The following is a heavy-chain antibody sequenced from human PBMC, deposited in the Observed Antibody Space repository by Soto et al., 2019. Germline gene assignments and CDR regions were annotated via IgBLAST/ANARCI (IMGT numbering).Heavy chain of an antibody. D-gene: IGHD4-17*01. J-gene: IGHJ6*02. V-gene: IGHV4-59*01. Sequence: QVQLQESGPGLVKPSETLSLTCTVSGGSISSYYWSWIRQPPGKGLEWIGFIYYSGNTNYNPSLKSRVTXXVXTXXNQFSLKLYSVTAADTAVYYCARETVTYYYYGMDVWGQGTTVTVSS. CDR2: IYYSGNT. CDR3: ARETVTYYYYGMDV. CDR1: GGSISSYY.